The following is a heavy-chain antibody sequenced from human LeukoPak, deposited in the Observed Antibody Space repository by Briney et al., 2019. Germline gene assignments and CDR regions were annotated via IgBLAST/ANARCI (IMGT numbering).Heavy chain of an antibody. CDR3: ARAAPLNPFDY. CDR2: INHSGST. CDR1: GGSFSGYY. Sequence: SETLSLTCAVYGGSFSGYYWSWIRQPPGKGLEWIGEINHSGSTNYNPSLKSRVTISVDTSKNQFSLKLSSVTAADTAVYYCARAAPLNPFDYWGQGTLVTVSS. J-gene: IGHJ4*02. V-gene: IGHV4-34*01.